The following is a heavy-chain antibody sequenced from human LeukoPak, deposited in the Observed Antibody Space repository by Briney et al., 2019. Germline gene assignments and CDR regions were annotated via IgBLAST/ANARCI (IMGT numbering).Heavy chain of an antibody. V-gene: IGHV1-69*04. J-gene: IGHJ3*02. D-gene: IGHD3-22*01. CDR1: GGTFSSYA. CDR3: ARAPVHPNTYYYDSSGPGVAFDI. CDR2: IIPILGIA. Sequence: GASVKVSCKASGGTFSSYAISWVRQAPGQGLEWMGRIIPILGIANYAQKLQGRVTMTTDTSTSTAYMELRSLRSDDTAVYYCARAPVHPNTYYYDSSGPGVAFDIWGQGTMVTVSS.